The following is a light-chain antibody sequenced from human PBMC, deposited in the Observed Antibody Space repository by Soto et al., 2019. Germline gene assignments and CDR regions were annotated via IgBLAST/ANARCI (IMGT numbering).Light chain of an antibody. Sequence: QSALTQPASISGSPGQSITISCTGTGSAVGTYNLVSWYQQHSGKAPNLIIYEGNKRPSGVSRRFSGSKSANTASLTISGLQAEDEAEYYCCSYVDTSAFVRFGGGTKLTVL. CDR3: CSYVDTSAFVR. J-gene: IGLJ3*02. V-gene: IGLV2-23*03. CDR1: GSAVGTYNL. CDR2: EGN.